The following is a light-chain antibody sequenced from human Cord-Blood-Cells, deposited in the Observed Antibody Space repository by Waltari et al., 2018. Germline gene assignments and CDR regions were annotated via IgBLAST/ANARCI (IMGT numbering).Light chain of an antibody. Sequence: DIKLTQSPSSMSASVGDRVTITCQASEDISNYLNWYQQKPGKAPKRLIYDASNLETGVPSRFSGSGSGTEFTCTISSLQPEDIATYYCQQYDNLPYTFGQGTKLEIK. CDR1: EDISNY. V-gene: IGKV1-33*01. CDR2: DAS. CDR3: QQYDNLPYT. J-gene: IGKJ2*01.